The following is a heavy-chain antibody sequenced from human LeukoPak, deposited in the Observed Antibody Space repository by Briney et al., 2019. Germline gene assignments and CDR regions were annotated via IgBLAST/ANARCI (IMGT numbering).Heavy chain of an antibody. D-gene: IGHD2-2*01. Sequence: SETLSVTCTVSGGSIDSYYWSWIRQPPGKGLEWIGYIYYTGSTEYHPSLKSRVTISLDTSKNQFSLKLTSVTAADTAVYYCARVYQSADYYFDYWGQGNLVSVSS. J-gene: IGHJ4*02. CDR2: IYYTGST. V-gene: IGHV4-59*01. CDR3: ARVYQSADYYFDY. CDR1: GGSIDSYY.